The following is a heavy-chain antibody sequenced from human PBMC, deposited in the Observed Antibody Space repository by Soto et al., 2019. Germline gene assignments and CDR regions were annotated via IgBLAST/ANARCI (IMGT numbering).Heavy chain of an antibody. V-gene: IGHV3-33*06. CDR2: IWYDGSNK. CDR3: AKGLYYYESSAYMGY. D-gene: IGHD3-22*01. CDR1: GFTFSSYG. Sequence: GGSLRLSCAASGFTFSSYGMHWVRQAPGKGLEWVAVIWYDGSNKYYADSVKGRFTISRDNSKNTLYLQMNSLRAEDTAVYYCAKGLYYYESSAYMGYWGQGTLVTVSS. J-gene: IGHJ4*02.